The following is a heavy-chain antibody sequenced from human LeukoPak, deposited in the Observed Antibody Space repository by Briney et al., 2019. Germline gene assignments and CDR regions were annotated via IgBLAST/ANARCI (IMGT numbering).Heavy chain of an antibody. CDR2: INDDGSST. J-gene: IGHJ4*02. CDR1: GFTFSSYW. Sequence: GGPLRLSCAASGFTFSSYWMHWVRQAPGKGLGWVSRINDDGSSTTYADSVKGRFTISRDNAKNTLYLQMNSLRAEDTAVYYCAREGRDYGGNPFDYWGQGTLVTVSS. D-gene: IGHD4-23*01. V-gene: IGHV3-74*01. CDR3: AREGRDYGGNPFDY.